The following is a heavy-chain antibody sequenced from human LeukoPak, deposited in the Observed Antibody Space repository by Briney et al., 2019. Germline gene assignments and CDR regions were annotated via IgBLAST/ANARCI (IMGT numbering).Heavy chain of an antibody. V-gene: IGHV1-18*01. D-gene: IGHD3-9*01. Sequence: ASVKVSCKASGYTFTSYGISWVRQAPGQGLEWMGWISAYNGNTSYAQKLQGRVTVTTDTSTSTAYMELRSLRSDDTAVYYCARGVPYDTLTGVDYFDYWGQGTLVTVSS. J-gene: IGHJ4*02. CDR1: GYTFTSYG. CDR2: ISAYNGNT. CDR3: ARGVPYDTLTGVDYFDY.